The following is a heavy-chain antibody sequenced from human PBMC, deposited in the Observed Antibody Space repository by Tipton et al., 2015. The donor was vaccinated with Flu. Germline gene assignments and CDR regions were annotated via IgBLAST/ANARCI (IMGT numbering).Heavy chain of an antibody. D-gene: IGHD6-13*01. CDR3: ARGVAAAGTFDY. CDR1: GFTVSSNY. J-gene: IGHJ4*02. V-gene: IGHV3-66*01. Sequence: SLRLSCAASGFTVSSNYMSWVRQAPGKGLEWVSVIYSGGSTYYADSVKGRFTISRDNAKNSLYLQMNSLRAEDTAVYYCARGVAAAGTFDYWGQGTLVTVSS. CDR2: IYSGGST.